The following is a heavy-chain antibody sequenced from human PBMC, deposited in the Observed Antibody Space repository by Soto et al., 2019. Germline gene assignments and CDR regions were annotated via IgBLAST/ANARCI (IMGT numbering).Heavy chain of an antibody. V-gene: IGHV1-69*13. J-gene: IGHJ2*01. CDR1: GYTFTNYG. Sequence: SGKVSCKASGYTFTNYGISWVRQAPGQGLEWMGGIIPIFGTANYAQKFQGRVTITADESTSTAYMELSSLRSEDTAVYYCARSHDYGGNGWYFDLWGRGTLVTVS. D-gene: IGHD4-17*01. CDR3: ARSHDYGGNGWYFDL. CDR2: IIPIFGTA.